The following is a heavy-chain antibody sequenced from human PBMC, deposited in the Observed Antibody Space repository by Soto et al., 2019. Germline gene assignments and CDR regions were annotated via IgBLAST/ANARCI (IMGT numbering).Heavy chain of an antibody. Sequence: ASVKVSCKASGGTFSSYAISWVRQAPGQGPEWMGGIIPIFGTANYAQKFQGRVTITADESTSTAYMELSSLRSEDTAVYYCARVPPGGYCSGGSCYYYYGMDVWGQGTTVTVSS. CDR3: ARVPPGGYCSGGSCYYYYGMDV. J-gene: IGHJ6*02. V-gene: IGHV1-69*13. CDR2: IIPIFGTA. D-gene: IGHD2-15*01. CDR1: GGTFSSYA.